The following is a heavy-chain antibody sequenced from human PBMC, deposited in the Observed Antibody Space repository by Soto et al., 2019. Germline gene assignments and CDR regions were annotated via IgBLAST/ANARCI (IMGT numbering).Heavy chain of an antibody. D-gene: IGHD3-3*01. Sequence: EVQLVESGGGLVQPGRSLRLSCVISGVAFDDYAMHWVRQVPGKGLEWVAGITWNSRVLAYADSVKGRFTISRDNARNSLYLQMDSLRDEDTALYYCAKGRYDFWSPYYFDSWGQGTLVTVSS. CDR3: AKGRYDFWSPYYFDS. J-gene: IGHJ4*02. CDR2: ITWNSRVL. CDR1: GVAFDDYA. V-gene: IGHV3-9*01.